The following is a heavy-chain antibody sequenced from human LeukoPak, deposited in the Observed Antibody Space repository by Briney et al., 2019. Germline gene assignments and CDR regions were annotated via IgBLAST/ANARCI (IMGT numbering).Heavy chain of an antibody. Sequence: SETLSLTCTVSGGSISSYYWSWIRQPPGKGLEWIGYIYYSGSTNYNPSLKSRVTISVDTSKNQFSLKLSSVTAADTAVYYCARDSPTIAVAGTNYYYYGMDVWGQGTTVTVSS. V-gene: IGHV4-59*12. CDR2: IYYSGST. CDR1: GGSISSYY. J-gene: IGHJ6*02. CDR3: ARDSPTIAVAGTNYYYYGMDV. D-gene: IGHD6-19*01.